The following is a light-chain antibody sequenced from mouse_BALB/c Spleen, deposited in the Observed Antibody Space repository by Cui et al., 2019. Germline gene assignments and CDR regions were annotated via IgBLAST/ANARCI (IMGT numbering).Light chain of an antibody. V-gene: IGKV14-100*01. CDR3: VQYAQFPYT. Sequence: DILMNQSPSSMSVSLGDTVSITCHASQGISSNIGWLQQKPGKSFKGLIYHGTNLEDGVPSRFSGSGSGADYSLTISSLESEDFADYYCVQYAQFPYTFGGGTKLEIK. J-gene: IGKJ2*01. CDR1: QGISSN. CDR2: HGT.